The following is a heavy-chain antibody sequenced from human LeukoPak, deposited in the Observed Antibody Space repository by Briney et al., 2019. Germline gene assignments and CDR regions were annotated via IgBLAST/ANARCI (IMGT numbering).Heavy chain of an antibody. CDR2: ISYDGSNK. V-gene: IGHV3-30*03. Sequence: GGSLRLSCAASGFAFSSYGMHWVRQAPGKGLESVAVISYDGSNKYYADSVKGRFTISRDNSKNTLYLQMNSLRAEDTSVYYCATGEYYFDYWGQGTLVTVSS. J-gene: IGHJ4*02. CDR3: ATGEYYFDY. D-gene: IGHD3-10*01. CDR1: GFAFSSYG.